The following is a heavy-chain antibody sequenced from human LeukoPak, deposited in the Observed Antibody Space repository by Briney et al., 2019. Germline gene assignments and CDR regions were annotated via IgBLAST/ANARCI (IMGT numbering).Heavy chain of an antibody. CDR1: GYTFTDYY. CDR3: ARCGYYYGSGGNYGMDV. J-gene: IGHJ6*02. V-gene: IGHV1-2*02. D-gene: IGHD3-10*01. CDR2: IHPLSGGT. Sequence: ASVKVSCKASGYTFTDYYMHWVRQAPGQGLEWMGWIHPLSGGTNYAQKLQGRVTMTTDTSTSTAYMELRSLRSDDTAVYYCARCGYYYGSGGNYGMDVWGQGTTVTVSS.